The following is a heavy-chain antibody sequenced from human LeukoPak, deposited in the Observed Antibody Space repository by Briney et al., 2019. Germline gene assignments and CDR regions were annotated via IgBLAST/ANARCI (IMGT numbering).Heavy chain of an antibody. J-gene: IGHJ4*02. Sequence: ASVKVSCKASGYTFASYYMHWVRQAPGRGLEWMGWINPNTGDTNYAQKFQGRVTMTRDTSISTAYIELRWLTSDDTAVYYCARDLTGTSDHWGQGTLVTVSS. D-gene: IGHD1-20*01. V-gene: IGHV1-2*02. CDR3: ARDLTGTSDH. CDR1: GYTFASYY. CDR2: INPNTGDT.